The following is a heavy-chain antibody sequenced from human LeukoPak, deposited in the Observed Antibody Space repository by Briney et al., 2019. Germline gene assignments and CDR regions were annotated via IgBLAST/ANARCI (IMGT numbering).Heavy chain of an antibody. CDR3: AKDLARIGARQSDY. V-gene: IGHV3-23*01. CDR2: ISDSVDST. D-gene: IGHD6-6*01. Sequence: AGESLRLSCAASGFTFSNYAMSWDRQAPGKGLEWVSGISDSVDSTHYADSVKGRFTISRDNSKNTLYLQMNSLRAEDTALYYCAKDLARIGARQSDYWGQGTLVTVSS. J-gene: IGHJ4*02. CDR1: GFTFSNYA.